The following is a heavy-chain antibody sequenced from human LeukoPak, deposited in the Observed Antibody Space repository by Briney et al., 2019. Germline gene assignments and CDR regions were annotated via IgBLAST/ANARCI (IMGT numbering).Heavy chain of an antibody. CDR1: GFTFSSYW. D-gene: IGHD6-19*01. V-gene: IGHV3-7*01. Sequence: GGSLRLSCAASGFTFSSYWMSWVRQAPGKGLEWVANIKQDGSEKNYVDSVKGRFSISRDNAKNSLFLQMNSLRPEDTAVYYCARDSGRINYWGQGTLVTVSS. J-gene: IGHJ4*02. CDR3: ARDSGRINY. CDR2: IKQDGSEK.